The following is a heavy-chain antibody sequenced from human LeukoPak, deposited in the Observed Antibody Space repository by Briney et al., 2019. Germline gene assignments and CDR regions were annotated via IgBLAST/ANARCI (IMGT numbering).Heavy chain of an antibody. CDR2: IYYSGST. V-gene: IGHV4-30-4*01. CDR3: AKVPAADYYYGMDV. CDR1: GGSISSGDCY. Sequence: PSETLSLTCTVSGGSISSGDCYWSWIRQPPGKGLEWIGYIYYSGSTYYNPSLKSRVTISVDTSKNQFSLKLSSVTAADTAVYYCAKVPAADYYYGMDVWGKGTTVTVSS. D-gene: IGHD2-2*01. J-gene: IGHJ6*04.